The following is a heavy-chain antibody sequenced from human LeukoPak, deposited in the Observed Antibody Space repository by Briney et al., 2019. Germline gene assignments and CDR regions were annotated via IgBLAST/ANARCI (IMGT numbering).Heavy chain of an antibody. D-gene: IGHD3-3*01. V-gene: IGHV3-7*01. J-gene: IGHJ4*02. Sequence: GGSLRLSCAASGFTFSSYWMSWVRQAPGKGLEWVANIKQDGSEKYYVDSVKGRFTISRDNAKNSLYLQMNSLRAEDTAVYYCAREGRFLEWLGPGYWGQGTLVTVSS. CDR2: IKQDGSEK. CDR3: AREGRFLEWLGPGY. CDR1: GFTFSSYW.